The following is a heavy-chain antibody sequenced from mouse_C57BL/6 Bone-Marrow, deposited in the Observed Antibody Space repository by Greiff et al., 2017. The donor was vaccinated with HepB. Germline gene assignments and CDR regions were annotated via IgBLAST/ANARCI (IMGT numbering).Heavy chain of an antibody. V-gene: IGHV1-64*01. Sequence: QVQLQQPGAELVKPGASVKLSCKASGYTFTSYWMHWVKQRPGQGLEWIGRIYPGDGDTNYNGKFKGKATLTADKSSSTAYMQLSSLTSEDSAVYFCARSDWDPFAYWGQGTLVTVSA. CDR1: GYTFTSYW. J-gene: IGHJ3*01. CDR3: ARSDWDPFAY. D-gene: IGHD4-1*01. CDR2: IYPGDGDT.